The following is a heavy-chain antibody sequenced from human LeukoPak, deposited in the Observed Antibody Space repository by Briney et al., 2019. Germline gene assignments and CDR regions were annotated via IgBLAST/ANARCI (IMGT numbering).Heavy chain of an antibody. J-gene: IGHJ5*02. D-gene: IGHD2-2*01. V-gene: IGHV4-4*07. CDR2: IYTSGST. Sequence: SETLSLTCTVSGGSISSYHWSWIRQPPGKGLEWIGRIYTSGSTNYNPSLKSRVTMSVDTSKNQFSLKLSSVTAADTAVYYCARDPIVVVPAAWGWFDPWGQGTLVTVSS. CDR3: ARDPIVVVPAAWGWFDP. CDR1: GGSISSYH.